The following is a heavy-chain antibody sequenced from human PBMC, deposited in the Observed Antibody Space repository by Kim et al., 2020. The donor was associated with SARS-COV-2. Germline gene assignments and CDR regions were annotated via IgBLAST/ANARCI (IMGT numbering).Heavy chain of an antibody. CDR1: GGSISSGGYY. CDR2: IYYSGST. Sequence: SETLSLTCTVSGGSISSGGYYWSWIRQHPGKGLEWIGYIYYSGSTYYNPSLKSRVTISVDTSKNQFSLKLSSVTAADTAVYYCARGITIFVVVTQPFDYWGQGTLVTVSS. D-gene: IGHD3-3*01. CDR3: ARGITIFVVVTQPFDY. V-gene: IGHV4-31*03. J-gene: IGHJ4*02.